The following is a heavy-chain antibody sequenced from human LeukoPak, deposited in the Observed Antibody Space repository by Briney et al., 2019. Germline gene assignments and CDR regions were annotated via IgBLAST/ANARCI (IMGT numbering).Heavy chain of an antibody. Sequence: GSLRLSCVASGFTFSSYAMSWVRQTPGKGLEWIGESSHDGSTNYNPSLKSRVAISVDTSKNQFSLKLNSVAAADTAVYYCAREDIASRRGVDYWGQGTLVTVSS. CDR2: SSHDGST. V-gene: IGHV4-34*01. D-gene: IGHD6-6*01. CDR3: AREDIASRRGVDY. J-gene: IGHJ4*02. CDR1: GFTFSSYA.